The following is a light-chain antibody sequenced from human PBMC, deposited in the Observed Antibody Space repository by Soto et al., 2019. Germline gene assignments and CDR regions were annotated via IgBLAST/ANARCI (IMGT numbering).Light chain of an antibody. CDR1: SGDIGSYNR. CDR3: SSYTNINTRACV. CDR2: EVT. Sequence: QSALTQPASVSGSPGQSITISCTGTSGDIGSYNRVSWYQQHPGKAPKLIIYEVTDRPSGVSKRFSGSKSGNTASLTISGLHAEDEAEYYGSSYTNINTRACVFGTGTKVTVL. J-gene: IGLJ1*01. V-gene: IGLV2-14*01.